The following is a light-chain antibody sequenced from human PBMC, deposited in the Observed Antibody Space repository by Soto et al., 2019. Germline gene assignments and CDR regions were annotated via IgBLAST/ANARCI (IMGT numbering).Light chain of an antibody. CDR2: GNS. CDR1: SSNIGAPYD. J-gene: IGLJ3*02. CDR3: QSYDSSLREVV. Sequence: QPVLTQPPSVSGAPGQRVTISCTGSSSNIGAPYDVHWYQQLPGTAPKLLIYGNSNRLSGVPDRFSGSKSGTSASLAITGLQAEDEADYYCQSYDSSLREVVFGGGTKVTVL. V-gene: IGLV1-40*01.